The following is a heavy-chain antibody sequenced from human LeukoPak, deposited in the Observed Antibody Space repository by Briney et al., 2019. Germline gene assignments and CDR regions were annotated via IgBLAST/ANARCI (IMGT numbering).Heavy chain of an antibody. CDR2: IYSRGGT. Sequence: GGSLRLSCAVSGFSVSNNYMNWVRQAPGKGLEWVSLIYSRGGTSYADSVKGRFTISRDNTKNSIYLQMNSLRGEDTALYYCVREYYYNYSGHRALAYWGQGSPVTVSP. V-gene: IGHV3-53*01. CDR3: VREYYYNYSGHRALAY. CDR1: GFSVSNNY. J-gene: IGHJ4*02. D-gene: IGHD3-22*01.